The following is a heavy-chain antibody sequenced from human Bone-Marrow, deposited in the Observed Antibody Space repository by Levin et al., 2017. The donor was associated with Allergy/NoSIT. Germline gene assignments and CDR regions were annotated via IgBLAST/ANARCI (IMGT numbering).Heavy chain of an antibody. D-gene: IGHD1-26*01. CDR3: ARESSSGNYAEFDS. J-gene: IGHJ4*02. Sequence: GGSLRLSCSTSGFIFSVYWMSWVRQAPGKGLEWVAKIKEDGSQKWYVDSVKGRFTISRDNAKNSLYLQMNSLRDEDTAVYFCARESSSGNYAEFDSWGQGTLVTVSS. CDR1: GFIFSVYW. CDR2: IKEDGSQK. V-gene: IGHV3-7*01.